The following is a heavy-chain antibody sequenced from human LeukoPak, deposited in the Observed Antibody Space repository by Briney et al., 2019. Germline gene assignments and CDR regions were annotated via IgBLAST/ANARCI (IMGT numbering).Heavy chain of an antibody. D-gene: IGHD6-19*01. CDR3: ARGSDRVAVAGLNWFDP. CDR1: GFTFSDYW. CDR2: INSDGSST. V-gene: IGHV3-74*01. Sequence: GGSLRLSCAASGFTFSDYWMHWVRQAPGKGLVWVSCINSDGSSTRYADSVKGRFTISRDNAKNTLYLQMNSLRAEDTAVYYCARGSDRVAVAGLNWFDPWGQGTLVTVSS. J-gene: IGHJ5*02.